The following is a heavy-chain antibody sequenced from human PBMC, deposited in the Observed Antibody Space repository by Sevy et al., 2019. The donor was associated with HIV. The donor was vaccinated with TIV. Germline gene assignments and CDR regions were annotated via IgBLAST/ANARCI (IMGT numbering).Heavy chain of an antibody. CDR3: ARGGIEHAHAFDI. CDR1: GFTLSRYW. CDR2: INNDGSGT. D-gene: IGHD2-15*01. V-gene: IGHV3-74*01. J-gene: IGHJ3*02. Sequence: GGSLRLSCAASGFTLSRYWMHWVRQAPGKGLVWVSRINNDGSGTIYADSVKGRFTISRDNAKNTLYLQMHSLRAEDTAVYYCARGGIEHAHAFDIWGQGTLVTVSS.